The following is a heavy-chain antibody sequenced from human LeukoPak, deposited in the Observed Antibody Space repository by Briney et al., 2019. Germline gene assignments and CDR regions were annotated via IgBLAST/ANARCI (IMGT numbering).Heavy chain of an antibody. Sequence: RQXXXXGLXWIGYIYYSGSTYYNPSLMSRVTISVDTSKNQFSLKLSSVTAADTAVYYCARDFEVVAPYGMDVWGQGTTVTVSS. J-gene: IGHJ6*02. CDR2: IYYSGST. CDR3: ARDFEVVAPYGMDV. D-gene: IGHD2-15*01. V-gene: IGHV4-30-4*01.